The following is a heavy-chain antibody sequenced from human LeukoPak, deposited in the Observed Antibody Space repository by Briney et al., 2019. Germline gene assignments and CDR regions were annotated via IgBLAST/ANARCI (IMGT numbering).Heavy chain of an antibody. CDR1: GFTFSSYG. CDR3: ARDFFIWFGELWDYYYYYYGMDV. D-gene: IGHD3-10*01. CDR2: IWYDGSNK. V-gene: IGHV3-33*01. J-gene: IGHJ6*02. Sequence: PGGSLRLSCAAAGFTFSSYGMQWVRQAPGKGLEWVAVIWYDGSNKYYADSVKGRFTISRDNSKNTLYLQMNSLRAEDTAVYYCARDFFIWFGELWDYYYYYYGMDVWGQGTTVTVSS.